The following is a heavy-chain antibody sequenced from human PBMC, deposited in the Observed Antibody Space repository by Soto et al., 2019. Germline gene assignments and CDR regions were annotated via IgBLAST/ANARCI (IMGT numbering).Heavy chain of an antibody. D-gene: IGHD3-16*02. CDR3: AREGVWGSDRYTGYYGMDV. J-gene: IGHJ6*02. CDR1: GFTFSSYS. Sequence: EVQLVESGGGLVQPGGSLSLSCAASGFTFSSYSMNWVRQAPGKGLELVSYISSSSSTIYYADSVKGRFTISRDNAKNSLSLQMNSLRDEDTAVYYCAREGVWGSDRYTGYYGMDVWGQRTTVTVSS. CDR2: ISSSSSTI. V-gene: IGHV3-48*02.